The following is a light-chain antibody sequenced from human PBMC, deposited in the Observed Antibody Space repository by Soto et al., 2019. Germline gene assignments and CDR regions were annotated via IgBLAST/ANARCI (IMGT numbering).Light chain of an antibody. J-gene: IGKJ2*01. V-gene: IGKV1-39*01. CDR3: QQTYITPYT. CDR1: QNIAGY. Sequence: DIQMTQSPSSLSVSVGDRVTITCRASQNIAGYLNWYQQKQGKAPELLIYGSSTLQSGVPSSFSGSGSGTDFTLTISSLQPEDFATYYCQQTYITPYTFGQGTNLEIK. CDR2: GSS.